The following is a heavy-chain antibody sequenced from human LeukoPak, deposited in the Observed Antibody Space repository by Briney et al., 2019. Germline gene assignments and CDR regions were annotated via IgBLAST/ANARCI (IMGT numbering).Heavy chain of an antibody. CDR1: GGSISSSNW. V-gene: IGHV4-4*02. CDR2: IYHSGST. J-gene: IGHJ4*02. CDR3: AQARSSSGYGPLGVF. Sequence: SGTLSLTCAVSGGSISSSNWWSWVRQPPGKGLEWIGEIYHSGSTNYNPSLKSRVTISVDKSKNQFSLKLSSVTAADTAVYYCAQARSSSGYGPLGVFWGQGTLVTVSS. D-gene: IGHD5-12*01.